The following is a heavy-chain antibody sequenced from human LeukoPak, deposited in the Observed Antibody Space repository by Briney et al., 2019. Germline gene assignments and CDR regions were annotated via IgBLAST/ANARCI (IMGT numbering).Heavy chain of an antibody. V-gene: IGHV4-39*01. Sequence: SETLSLTCTVSGGSISTITYYWGWIRQPPGKGLEWVGHMYYRGNTFYNPSLKSRVTISVDTSKNQFSLKLSSVTAADTAVYYCAGQRYCSSTSCYAGYFQHWGQGTLVTVSS. CDR2: MYYRGNT. CDR3: AGQRYCSSTSCYAGYFQH. J-gene: IGHJ1*01. D-gene: IGHD2-2*01. CDR1: GGSISTITYY.